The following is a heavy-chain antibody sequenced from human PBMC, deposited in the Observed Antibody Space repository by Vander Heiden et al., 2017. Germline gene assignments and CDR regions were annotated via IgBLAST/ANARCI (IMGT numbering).Heavy chain of an antibody. CDR1: GFTFSGYW. CDR3: AREISSSWYYYGMDV. V-gene: IGHV3-7*01. CDR2: IKQDGSEK. D-gene: IGHD6-13*01. J-gene: IGHJ6*02. Sequence: EVQLVESGGGLVQPVGSLRLPCATSGFTFSGYWMSWVGQHPGKGLEWVANIKQDGSEKYYVDSVKGRFTISRDNAKNSLYLKMNSLRAEDTAVYYCAREISSSWYYYGMDVWGQGTTVTVSS.